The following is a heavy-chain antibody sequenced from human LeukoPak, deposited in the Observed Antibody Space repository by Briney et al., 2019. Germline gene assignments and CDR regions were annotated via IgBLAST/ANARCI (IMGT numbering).Heavy chain of an antibody. V-gene: IGHV3-23*01. CDR3: AKDYAVGKKAFGY. Sequence: GGSLRLSCAASGFTFSGFAMRWIRQAPGKGLEWVSSISRSGESTFYADSVRGRFTISRDNSKNTASLQMESLRAEDTALYYCAKDYAVGKKAFGYWGQGTLVTVSS. CDR2: ISRSGEST. CDR1: GFTFSGFA. J-gene: IGHJ4*02. D-gene: IGHD1-26*01.